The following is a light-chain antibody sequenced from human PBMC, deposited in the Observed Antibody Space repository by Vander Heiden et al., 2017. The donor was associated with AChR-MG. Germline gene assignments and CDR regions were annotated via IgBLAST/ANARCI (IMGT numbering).Light chain of an antibody. CDR3: GSYTSTGGLYV. V-gene: IGLV2-14*03. CDR2: DVS. J-gene: IGLJ1*01. CDR1: SSDVLKNNF. Sequence: QSALTQPASVSGSPGQSITISCTGTSSDVLKNNFVSWYQHHPGKAPKLMIYDVSNRPSGISNRFSGSKSGETASLTISGLQAEDEADYYCGSYTSTGGLYVFGTGTKVTVL.